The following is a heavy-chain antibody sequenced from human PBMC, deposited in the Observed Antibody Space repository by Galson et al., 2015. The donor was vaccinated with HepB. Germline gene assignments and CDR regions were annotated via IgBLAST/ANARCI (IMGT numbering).Heavy chain of an antibody. CDR1: GFTFSDHY. V-gene: IGHV3-72*01. Sequence: SLRLSCAASGFTFSDHYMDWVRLAPGKGLEWVGRSRETYTTEYAASVKGRFTISRDDSKKSLYLQMNNLKTEDTAVYYCARGAAAATDYYYGLDVWGQGTTVTVSS. CDR3: ARGAAAATDYYYGLDV. D-gene: IGHD6-13*01. CDR2: SRETYTT. J-gene: IGHJ6*02.